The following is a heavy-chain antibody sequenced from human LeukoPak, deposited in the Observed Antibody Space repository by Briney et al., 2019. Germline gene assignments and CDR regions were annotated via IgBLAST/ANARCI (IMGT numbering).Heavy chain of an antibody. CDR3: ARVKERYYYYGMDV. J-gene: IGHJ6*02. CDR1: GYTFTSYG. V-gene: IGHV1-18*01. Sequence: ASVKVSCKASGYTFTSYGISWVRQAPGQGLEWMGWISAYNGNTNYALKPQGRVTMTTDTSTSTAYMELRSLRSDDTAVYYCARVKERYYYYGMDVWGQGTTVTVSS. CDR2: ISAYNGNT.